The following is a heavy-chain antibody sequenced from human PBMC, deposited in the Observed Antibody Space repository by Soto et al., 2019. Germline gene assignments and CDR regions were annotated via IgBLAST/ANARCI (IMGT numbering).Heavy chain of an antibody. CDR1: GGSIRSDNYY. CDR3: ARLDTAMVRTFDN. J-gene: IGHJ4*02. V-gene: IGHV4-39*01. Sequence: SETLSLTCTVSGGSIRSDNYYWVWIRQPPGKGLEWIGSISYSGGTYYTPSLKSRITMSVDTSTNQFSLKVSSVTAADTAVYYCARLDTAMVRTFDNWGQGALVTVSS. D-gene: IGHD5-18*01. CDR2: ISYSGGT.